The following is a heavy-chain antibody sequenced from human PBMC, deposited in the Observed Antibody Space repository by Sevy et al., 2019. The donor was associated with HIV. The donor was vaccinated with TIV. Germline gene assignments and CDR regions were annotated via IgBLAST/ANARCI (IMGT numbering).Heavy chain of an antibody. J-gene: IGHJ4*02. Sequence: GGSLRLSCAASGFTFSSYAMHWVRQAPGKGLEWVAVISYDGSNKYYADPVKGRFTISRDNSKNTLYLQMNSLRAEDTAVYYCARGPYSSGPIPYYFDYWGQGTLVTVSS. CDR2: ISYDGSNK. CDR3: ARGPYSSGPIPYYFDY. CDR1: GFTFSSYA. V-gene: IGHV3-30-3*01. D-gene: IGHD6-19*01.